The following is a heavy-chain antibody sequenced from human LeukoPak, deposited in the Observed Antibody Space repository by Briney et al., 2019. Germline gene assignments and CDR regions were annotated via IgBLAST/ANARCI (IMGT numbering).Heavy chain of an antibody. CDR1: GFTFITYA. V-gene: IGHV3-23*01. CDR3: AKDALIYCSSTSCALYFDY. D-gene: IGHD2-2*01. Sequence: GGSLRLSCSASGFTFITYAMTWVRQAPGKGLEWVSSISGSGGSTYYADSVRGRFTISRDNSKNTLYLQMGSLRAEDTAVYYCAKDALIYCSSTSCALYFDYWGQGTLVTVSS. CDR2: ISGSGGST. J-gene: IGHJ4*02.